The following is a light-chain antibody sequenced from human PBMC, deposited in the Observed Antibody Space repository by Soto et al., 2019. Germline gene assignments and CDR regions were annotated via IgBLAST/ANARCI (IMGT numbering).Light chain of an antibody. CDR2: DAS. CDR1: QSVSSY. V-gene: IGKV3-11*01. J-gene: IGKJ5*01. CDR3: HQRSNWPPIT. Sequence: EIVLTQSPATLSLSPGERATLSCRASQSVSSYLAWYQQKPGQAPRLLIYDASNMATGIPARFSGSVSGTDFTLTISSLQPEDFAVYYCHQRSNWPPITFGQGTRLEIK.